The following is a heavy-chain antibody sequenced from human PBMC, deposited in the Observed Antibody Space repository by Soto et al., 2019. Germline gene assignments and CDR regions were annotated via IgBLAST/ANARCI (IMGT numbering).Heavy chain of an antibody. J-gene: IGHJ6*02. CDR2: ISAYNGNT. V-gene: IGHV1-18*01. CDR1: GYTFTSYG. Sequence: ASVKVSCKASGYTFTSYGISWVRHAPGQGLEWMGWISAYNGNTNYAQKLQGRVTMTTDTSTSTAYMELRSLRSDDTAVYYCATVAAKDYYYYGMDVWGQGTTVTVXS. CDR3: ATVAAKDYYYYGMDV. D-gene: IGHD2-15*01.